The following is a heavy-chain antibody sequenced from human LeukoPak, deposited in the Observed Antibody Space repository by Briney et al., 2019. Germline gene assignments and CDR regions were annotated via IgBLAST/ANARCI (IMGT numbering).Heavy chain of an antibody. CDR1: GGSISSYY. J-gene: IGHJ3*02. CDR3: ARLGSGYDKTAFDI. D-gene: IGHD5-12*01. CDR2: IYTSGST. Sequence: SETLSLTCTVSGGSISSYYWSWIPQPPGRGLEWIGYIYTSGSTKYNPSLKSRVTISVDTSINQFSLKLSSVTAADTAVYYCARLGSGYDKTAFDIWGQGTMVTVSS. V-gene: IGHV4-4*09.